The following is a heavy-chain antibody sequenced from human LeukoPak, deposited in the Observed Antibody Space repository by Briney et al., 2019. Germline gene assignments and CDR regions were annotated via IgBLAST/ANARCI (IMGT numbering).Heavy chain of an antibody. D-gene: IGHD3-9*01. CDR1: GGSLSGAY. J-gene: IGHJ4*02. V-gene: IGHV4-34*01. Sequence: PETLSLTCTVQGGSLSGAYWTWIRQPPGKGLEWIGEINHTGSTNYNPSFKSRVTMSADTPKNQFSLNLTSVTAADTALYCCARGPVRLARPYDFWGQGTLVTVSS. CDR3: ARGPVRLARPYDF. CDR2: INHTGST.